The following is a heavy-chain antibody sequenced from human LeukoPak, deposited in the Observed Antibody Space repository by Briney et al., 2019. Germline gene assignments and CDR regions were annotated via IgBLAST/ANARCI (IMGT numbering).Heavy chain of an antibody. CDR1: GGSLSSYY. V-gene: IGHV4-59*01. J-gene: IGHJ4*02. CDR3: AIADDYGHDNFEY. Sequence: SETLSLTCPVSGGSLSSYYWGCIRQPPGKGLEWIGYIYYSGSTNYNPSLKGRVTISVDTSKNQFSLKLSSVTAADTAVYYCAIADDYGHDNFEYCGQGTLVTVSS. D-gene: IGHD4-17*01. CDR2: IYYSGST.